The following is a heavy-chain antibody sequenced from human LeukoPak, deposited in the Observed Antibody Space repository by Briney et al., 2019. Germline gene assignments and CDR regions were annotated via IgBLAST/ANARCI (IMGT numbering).Heavy chain of an antibody. V-gene: IGHV3-74*01. CDR3: ASVSYYYDSSGYDFDY. CDR1: GFTFSSYW. Sequence: GGSLRLSCAASGFTFSSYWMHWVRQAPGKGRVWVSRINTDGSSTSYADSVKGRFTISRDNAKNTLYLQMNSLRAEDTAVYYCASVSYYYDSSGYDFDYWGQGTLVTVSS. J-gene: IGHJ4*02. D-gene: IGHD3-22*01. CDR2: INTDGSST.